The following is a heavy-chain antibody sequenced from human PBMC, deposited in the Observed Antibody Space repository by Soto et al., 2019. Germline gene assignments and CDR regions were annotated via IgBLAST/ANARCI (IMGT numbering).Heavy chain of an antibody. CDR2: IIPISGKA. Sequence: SVKVSCKPSRVKFSSYSICWVRQSSGQGLERMGGIIPISGKANYAQKVQGRVKITAEESTSTAYMELSSLRSEDAALYHCARMVYAMSGYYFGYWG. CDR3: ARMVYAMSGYYFGY. CDR1: RVKFSSYS. J-gene: IGHJ4*01. V-gene: IGHV1-69*01. D-gene: IGHD2-8*01.